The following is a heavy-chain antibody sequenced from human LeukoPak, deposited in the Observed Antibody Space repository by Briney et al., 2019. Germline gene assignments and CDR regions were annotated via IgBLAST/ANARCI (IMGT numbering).Heavy chain of an antibody. Sequence: GGSLRLSCAASGFTFSSYGMHWVRQAPGKGLEWVAVISYDGSNKYYADSVKGRFTISRDNSKNTLYLQMNSLRAEDTAVYYCAGDYYDVLTGSKYYFDYWGQGTLVTVSS. D-gene: IGHD3-9*01. V-gene: IGHV3-30*03. CDR3: AGDYYDVLTGSKYYFDY. J-gene: IGHJ4*02. CDR1: GFTFSSYG. CDR2: ISYDGSNK.